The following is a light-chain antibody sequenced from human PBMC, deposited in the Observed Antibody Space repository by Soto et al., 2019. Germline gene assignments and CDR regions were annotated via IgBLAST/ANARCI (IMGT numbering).Light chain of an antibody. CDR2: GAS. CDR3: QQYGRSPFT. J-gene: IGKJ3*01. V-gene: IGKV3-20*01. CDR1: QSVSSNY. Sequence: EIVMTQSPGTLSLSPGETATLSCRASQSVSSNYVAWFHQKPGQAPRLLIYGASSRATGVPDRFSASGSGTDSTLTISRLEPEDFAVYYCQQYGRSPFTFGPGTKVDIK.